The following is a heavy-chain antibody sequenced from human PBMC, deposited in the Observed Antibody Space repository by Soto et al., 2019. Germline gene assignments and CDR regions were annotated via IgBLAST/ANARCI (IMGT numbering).Heavy chain of an antibody. V-gene: IGHV3-21*01. CDR1: GFTFSSYS. CDR2: ISSSISYI. D-gene: IGHD4-17*01. CDR3: AREAHDYKTGNDY. J-gene: IGHJ4*02. Sequence: GGSLRLSCAASGFTFSSYSMNWVRQAPGKGLEWVSSISSSISYIYYADSVKGRFTISRDNAKNSLYLQMNSLRAEDTAVYYCAREAHDYKTGNDYWGQGTLVTVSS.